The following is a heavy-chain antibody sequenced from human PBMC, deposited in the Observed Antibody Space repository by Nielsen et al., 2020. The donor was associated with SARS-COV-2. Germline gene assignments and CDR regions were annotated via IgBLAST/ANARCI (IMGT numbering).Heavy chain of an antibody. Sequence: SLKISCAASGFTFRSYDMHWVRQAPGKGLEWVSGISWNSGSIGYADSVKGRFTISRDNAKNSLYLQMNSLRAEDTALYYCAKDQELDYWGQGTLVTVSS. J-gene: IGHJ4*02. CDR1: GFTFRSYD. CDR2: ISWNSGSI. V-gene: IGHV3-9*01. CDR3: AKDQELDY.